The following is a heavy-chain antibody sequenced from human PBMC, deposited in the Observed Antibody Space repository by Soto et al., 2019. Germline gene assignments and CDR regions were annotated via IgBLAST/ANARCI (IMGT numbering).Heavy chain of an antibody. J-gene: IGHJ4*02. D-gene: IGHD5-18*01. CDR3: AISYHNTAMAEVDY. V-gene: IGHV1-18*01. CDR1: GYTFSNYA. CDR2: ISAYNGNT. Sequence: GASVKVSCKASGYTFSNYAISWVRQAPGQGLEWMGWISAYNGNTNYAQKLQGRVTMTTDTSTSTAYMELRSLRSDDTAVFYCAISYHNTAMAEVDYWGQGTLVTVSS.